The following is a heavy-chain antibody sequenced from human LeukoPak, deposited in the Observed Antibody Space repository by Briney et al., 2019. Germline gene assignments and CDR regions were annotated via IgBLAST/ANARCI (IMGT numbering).Heavy chain of an antibody. Sequence: GASVKVSCKASGYTFTGYYMHWVRQAPGQGLEWMGWINPNSGGTNYAQKFQGRVTMTRDTSISTAYMELSRLRSDDTAVYYCARDLYYYDSSGYYTEYFQHWGQGTLVTVSS. CDR1: GYTFTGYY. D-gene: IGHD3-22*01. CDR2: INPNSGGT. CDR3: ARDLYYYDSSGYYTEYFQH. V-gene: IGHV1-2*02. J-gene: IGHJ1*01.